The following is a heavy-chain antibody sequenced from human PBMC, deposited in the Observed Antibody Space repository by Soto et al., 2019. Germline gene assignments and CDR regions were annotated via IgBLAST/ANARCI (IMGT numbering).Heavy chain of an antibody. D-gene: IGHD3-10*01. CDR1: GFTFSSYG. CDR2: IWYDGSNK. J-gene: IGHJ6*02. Sequence: GGSLRLSCAASGFTFSSYGMHWVRQAPGKGLEWVAVIWYDGSNKYYADSVKGRFTISRDNSKNTLYLQMNSLRAEDTAVYYCARDRVWFGELSGHDYYYGMDVWGQGTTVTVSS. CDR3: ARDRVWFGELSGHDYYYGMDV. V-gene: IGHV3-33*01.